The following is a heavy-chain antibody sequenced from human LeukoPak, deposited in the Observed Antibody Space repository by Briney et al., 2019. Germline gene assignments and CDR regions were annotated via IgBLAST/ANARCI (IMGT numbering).Heavy chain of an antibody. V-gene: IGHV1-69*02. J-gene: IGHJ4*02. Sequence: GASVKVSCKASGYTFTSYYMHWVRQAPGQGLEWMGRIIPILGIANYAQKFQGRVTITADKSTSTAYMELSSLRSEDTAVYYCASTPTIVGATGYFDYWGQGTLVTVSS. D-gene: IGHD1-26*01. CDR3: ASTPTIVGATGYFDY. CDR1: GYTFTSYY. CDR2: IIPILGIA.